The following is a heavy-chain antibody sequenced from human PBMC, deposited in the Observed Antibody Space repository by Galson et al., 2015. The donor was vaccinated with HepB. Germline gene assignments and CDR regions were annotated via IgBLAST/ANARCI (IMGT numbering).Heavy chain of an antibody. J-gene: IGHJ4*02. CDR1: GDSISNYY. V-gene: IGHV4-59*01. D-gene: IGHD4-23*01. Sequence: ETLSLTCTVSGDSISNYYWNWIRQPPGKGLEWIGYISYSGSTIYNPSLKSRVTISIDTSKNQFSLKLSSVTAADTAVYYCARSGGNSAINYWGQGTLVTVSS. CDR3: ARSGGNSAINY. CDR2: ISYSGST.